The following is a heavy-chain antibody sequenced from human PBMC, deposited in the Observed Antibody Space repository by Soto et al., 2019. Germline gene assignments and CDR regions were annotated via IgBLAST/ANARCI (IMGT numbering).Heavy chain of an antibody. Sequence: HPGGSLRLSCAASGFTVSNYYMSWVRQAPGRGLEWVSVIFSGGQTYYADSAKGRFTISRDNSKNTLYLQMNSLRAEDTAVYFCARDVDDNAYLDYWGQGTLVTDSS. V-gene: IGHV3-53*01. CDR3: ARDVDDNAYLDY. D-gene: IGHD3-16*01. CDR1: GFTVSNYY. J-gene: IGHJ4*02. CDR2: IFSGGQT.